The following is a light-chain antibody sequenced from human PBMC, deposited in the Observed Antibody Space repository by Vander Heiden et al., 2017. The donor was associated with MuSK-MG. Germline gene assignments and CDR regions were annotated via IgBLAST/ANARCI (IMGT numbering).Light chain of an antibody. CDR2: RNN. Sequence: QSVLTQPPSESGTTGQRVTISSSGSSANIGSNTVNWYQHLPGPAPHLLIYRNNHRPSGVPDRFSASKSGTSALLAISGLQSEDEADYYCAAWDDSLNGWVFGGGTKMTVL. CDR1: SANIGSNT. J-gene: IGLJ3*02. V-gene: IGLV1-44*01. CDR3: AAWDDSLNGWV.